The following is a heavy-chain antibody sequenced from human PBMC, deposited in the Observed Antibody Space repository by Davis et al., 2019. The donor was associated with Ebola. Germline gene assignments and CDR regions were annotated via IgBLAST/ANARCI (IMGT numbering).Heavy chain of an antibody. J-gene: IGHJ5*02. D-gene: IGHD2-21*02. Sequence: SETLSLTCTVSGGSISSGDYYWSWIRQPPGKGLEWIGYIYYSGSTYYNPSLKSRVTISVDTSKNQFSLKLSSVTAADTAVYYCARVVTKTGDWDNWFDPWGQGTLVTVSS. CDR3: ARVVTKTGDWDNWFDP. V-gene: IGHV4-30-4*01. CDR2: IYYSGST. CDR1: GGSISSGDYY.